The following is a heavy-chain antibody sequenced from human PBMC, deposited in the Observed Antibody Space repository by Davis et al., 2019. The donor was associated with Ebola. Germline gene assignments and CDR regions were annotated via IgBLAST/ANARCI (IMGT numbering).Heavy chain of an antibody. D-gene: IGHD2-2*02. CDR3: ARGEVVPAAIKGGWFDP. CDR1: GYTFTSYG. J-gene: IGHJ5*02. CDR2: ISAYNGNT. Sequence: ASVKVSCKASGYTFTSYGISWVRQAPGQGLEWMGWISAYNGNTNYAQKLQGRVTMTTDTSTSTAYMELRSRRSDDTAVYYCARGEVVPAAIKGGWFDPWGQGTLVTVSS. V-gene: IGHV1-18*01.